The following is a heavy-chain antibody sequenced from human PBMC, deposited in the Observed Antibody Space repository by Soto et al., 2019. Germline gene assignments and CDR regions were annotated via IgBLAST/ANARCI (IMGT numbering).Heavy chain of an antibody. V-gene: IGHV3-30*09. CDR1: GFTFSSYA. Sequence: GGSLRLSCAASGFTFSSYAMHWVRQAPGKGLEWVAVISYDGSNKYYADSVKGRFAISRDNSKNTLYLQMNSLRAEDTAVYYCARDRGISDRVVVAATTYYYYYGMDVWGQGTTVTVSS. D-gene: IGHD2-15*01. J-gene: IGHJ6*02. CDR3: ARDRGISDRVVVAATTYYYYYGMDV. CDR2: ISYDGSNK.